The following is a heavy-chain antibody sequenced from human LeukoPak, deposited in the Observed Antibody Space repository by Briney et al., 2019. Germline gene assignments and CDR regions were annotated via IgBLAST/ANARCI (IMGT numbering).Heavy chain of an antibody. CDR2: TSGDGTNK. Sequence: GGSLRLSCAASGFTFSNYAMHWVRQAPVKGLEWVAVTSGDGTNKYYADSVKGGFTISRDNSKNTMYMQMNSLRAEDTDMYYCARAPMSYDSSGFGGAFDIWGQGTMVTVSS. CDR1: GFTFSNYA. J-gene: IGHJ3*02. D-gene: IGHD3-22*01. V-gene: IGHV3-30-3*01. CDR3: ARAPMSYDSSGFGGAFDI.